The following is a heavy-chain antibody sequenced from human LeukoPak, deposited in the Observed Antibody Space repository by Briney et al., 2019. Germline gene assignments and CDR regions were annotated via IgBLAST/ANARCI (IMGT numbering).Heavy chain of an antibody. Sequence: GGSLRLSCAATGFTFKDYGMHWVRQPPGKGLEWGSSINWNGGGTAYADSVKGRFTISRDNAKNSLYLQLSSLRPEDTALYYCAKHMRATNTYSFFGLDVWGQGTTVTVSS. D-gene: IGHD1-26*01. V-gene: IGHV3-9*01. CDR2: INWNGGGT. CDR3: AKHMRATNTYSFFGLDV. J-gene: IGHJ6*02. CDR1: GFTFKDYG.